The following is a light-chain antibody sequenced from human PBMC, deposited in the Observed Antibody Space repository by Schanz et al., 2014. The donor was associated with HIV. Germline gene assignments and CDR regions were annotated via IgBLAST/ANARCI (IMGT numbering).Light chain of an antibody. V-gene: IGKV3-20*01. CDR3: QHYGSS. J-gene: IGKJ3*01. CDR1: QRLSSSY. CDR2: ATS. Sequence: EIVLTQSPVTLSLSPGERATLSCRASQRLSSSYLAWYQQKRDQPPRLVIYATSTRAAGIPDRFSGTGSGTDFTLTISSLEPEDFAVYYCQHYGSSFGPGTKVDIK.